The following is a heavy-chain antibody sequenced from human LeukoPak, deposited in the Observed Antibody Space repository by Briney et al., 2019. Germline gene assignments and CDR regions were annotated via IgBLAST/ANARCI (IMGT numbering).Heavy chain of an antibody. CDR3: AQNDFWSGYSTR. J-gene: IGHJ4*02. Sequence: SETLSLTCTVSGGSISNFYRSWIRQPPGKGLEWIGYIYYSGSTNYNPSLKSRVTISVDTSKNQFSLKLSSVTAADTAVYYCAQNDFWSGYSTRWGQGTLVTVSS. CDR2: IYYSGST. V-gene: IGHV4-59*01. D-gene: IGHD3-3*01. CDR1: GGSISNFY.